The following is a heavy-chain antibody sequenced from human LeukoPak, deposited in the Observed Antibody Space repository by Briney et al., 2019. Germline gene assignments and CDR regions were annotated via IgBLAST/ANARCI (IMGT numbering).Heavy chain of an antibody. V-gene: IGHV3-23*01. J-gene: IGHJ3*02. D-gene: IGHD5-18*01. CDR1: GFTFSNFA. CDR3: AKASYSYGNDAFDI. Sequence: GGSLRLSCAASGFTFSNFAMSWVRQVPEKGLEWVSTIRGGGAGAHYADSVKGRFTISRDNSRNTLYVEMNSLKAEDTAVYFCAKASYSYGNDAFDIWGQGTRVTVSS. CDR2: IRGGGAGA.